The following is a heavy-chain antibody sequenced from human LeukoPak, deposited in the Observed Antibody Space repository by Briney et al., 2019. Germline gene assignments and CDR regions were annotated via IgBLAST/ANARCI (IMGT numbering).Heavy chain of an antibody. CDR3: ARDSTTRGYYYDSSGSSPYDY. Sequence: GGSLRLSCAASGFTFSSYAMSWVRQAPGKGLEWVSGISGSGDNTYYADSVKGRFTISRDNAKNSLYLQMNSLRAEDTAVYYCARDSTTRGYYYDSSGSSPYDYWGQGTLVTVSS. D-gene: IGHD3-22*01. V-gene: IGHV3-23*01. CDR2: ISGSGDNT. J-gene: IGHJ4*02. CDR1: GFTFSSYA.